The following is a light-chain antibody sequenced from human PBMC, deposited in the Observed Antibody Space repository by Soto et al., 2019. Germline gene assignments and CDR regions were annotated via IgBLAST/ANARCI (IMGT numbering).Light chain of an antibody. CDR1: QSSSSH. CDR2: EAS. Sequence: DIQMTQSQSSLSASVGDRVTITCRASQSSSSHLNWYQQKPGKAPQLLIYEASSLQGGVPSRFSGSGSGTDFTLTISRLQADDFAIYYSQQRYSMPLTFGPGTRVDIK. V-gene: IGKV1-39*01. J-gene: IGKJ3*01. CDR3: QQRYSMPLT.